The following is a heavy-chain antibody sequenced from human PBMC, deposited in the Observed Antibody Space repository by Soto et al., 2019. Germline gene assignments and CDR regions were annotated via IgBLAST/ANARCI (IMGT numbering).Heavy chain of an antibody. CDR3: ARGGDVVLATGPLDH. V-gene: IGHV1-46*03. J-gene: IGHJ5*02. D-gene: IGHD3-9*01. CDR1: GYTFTNYY. Sequence: QVQLVQSGAEVKKPGASVKVSCKTSGYTFTNYYMHRVRQAQGQGLEWMGIIKGSGGEANYEQKFLARVYQTSDTATSTVYMEVSSLRSEDTAVYYCARGGDVVLATGPLDHWGQGTLVTVSS. CDR2: IKGSGGEA.